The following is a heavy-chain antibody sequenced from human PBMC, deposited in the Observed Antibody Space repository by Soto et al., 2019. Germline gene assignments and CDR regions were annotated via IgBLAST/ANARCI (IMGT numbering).Heavy chain of an antibody. CDR3: ASFDQRVIHY. V-gene: IGHV3-21*01. D-gene: IGHD6-13*01. CDR1: GFSFSSYS. J-gene: IGHJ4*02. Sequence: EVHLVESGGGLVKPGGSLRLSCAASGFSFSSYSMSWVRQAPGKGLEWVSSISDGSHYIHYADSVKGRFTISRDNAKNSLFLQMDSLRAEDTAVYYCASFDQRVIHYWGQGTLVAVSS. CDR2: ISDGSHYI.